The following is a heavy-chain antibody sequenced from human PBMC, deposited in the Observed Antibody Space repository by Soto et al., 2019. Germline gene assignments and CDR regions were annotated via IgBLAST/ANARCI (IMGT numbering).Heavy chain of an antibody. CDR1: GGSISSGDYY. J-gene: IGHJ5*02. CDR2: IYYSGST. V-gene: IGHV4-30-4*01. D-gene: IGHD4-4*01. Sequence: QVQLQESGPGLVKPSQTLSLTCTVSGGSISSGDYYWSWIRQPPGKGLEWIGYIYYSGSTYYNPSLRSRLTISVDTSKTQFSLKLSSVTAADTAVYYCARESSNYGNWFDPWGQGTLVTVSS. CDR3: ARESSNYGNWFDP.